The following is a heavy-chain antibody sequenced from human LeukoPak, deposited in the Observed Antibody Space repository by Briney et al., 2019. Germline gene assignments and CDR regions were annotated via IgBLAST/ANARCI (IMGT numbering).Heavy chain of an antibody. CDR3: ARRGVTMGFDY. CDR1: GYSFTSYW. Sequence: GESLKISCKGSGYSFTSYWIGWVRQMPGKGLEWMGIIYPSDSDARYSPSFQGQVTFSADKSISTAYLQWSSLKASDTAMYYCARRGVTMGFDYWGQGTLVTVSS. J-gene: IGHJ4*02. D-gene: IGHD4/OR15-4a*01. CDR2: IYPSDSDA. V-gene: IGHV5-51*01.